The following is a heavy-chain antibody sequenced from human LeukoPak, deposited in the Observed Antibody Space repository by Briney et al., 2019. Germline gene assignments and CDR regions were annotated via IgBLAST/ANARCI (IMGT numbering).Heavy chain of an antibody. CDR3: ARVSYDSSGYGNY. CDR2: INSDGSST. V-gene: IGHV3-74*01. J-gene: IGHJ4*02. Sequence: GGSLRLSCAASGFTFSSCWMHWVRQAPGKGLVWVSRINSDGSSTSYADSVKGRFTISRDNAKNTLYLQMNSLRAEDTAVYYCARVSYDSSGYGNYWGQGTLVTVSS. D-gene: IGHD3-22*01. CDR1: GFTFSSCW.